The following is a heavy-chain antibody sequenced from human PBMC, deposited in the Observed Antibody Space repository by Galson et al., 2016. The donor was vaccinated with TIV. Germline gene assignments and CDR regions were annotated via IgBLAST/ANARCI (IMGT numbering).Heavy chain of an antibody. CDR2: IKSTIDGGTT. CDR3: TTDLGYFIFTSCSLGLDY. CDR1: GFTFSKAW. J-gene: IGHJ4*02. V-gene: IGHV3-15*01. Sequence: SLRLSCAASGFTFSKAWMSWVRQAPGKGLEWVGRIKSTIDGGTTAYAASVKDRFSISRDDSNNTVFLQMNSLKTEDTAVYFCTTDLGYFIFTSCSLGLDYWGQGTPVTVSS. D-gene: IGHD2-2*01.